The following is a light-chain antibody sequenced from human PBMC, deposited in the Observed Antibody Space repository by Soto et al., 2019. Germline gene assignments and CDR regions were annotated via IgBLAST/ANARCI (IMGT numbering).Light chain of an antibody. CDR1: SSDVGSYNR. CDR3: SSYTGSSTYV. V-gene: IGLV2-18*02. CDR2: EVS. J-gene: IGLJ1*01. Sequence: QSALTQPPSVSGSPGQSVTISCTGTSSDVGSYNRVSWYQQPPGTAPKLMIYEVSNRPSGVPDRFSGSKSGNTASLTISGLQAEDEAHYYCSSYTGSSTYVFGTGTKLTVL.